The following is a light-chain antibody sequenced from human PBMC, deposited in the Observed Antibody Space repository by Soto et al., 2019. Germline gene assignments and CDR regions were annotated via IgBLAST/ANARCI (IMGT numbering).Light chain of an antibody. J-gene: IGKJ1*01. CDR1: QSIRSS. CDR2: VAS. Sequence: DLQMTQAPSSLSASVGDRVTITCRASQSIRSSLNWYQQKPGKAPNLLIYVASSLQSGVPSRFSGSGSGTDFTLTISSLQPEDFATYYCQQSYNAPRTFGQGTKVEIK. CDR3: QQSYNAPRT. V-gene: IGKV1-39*01.